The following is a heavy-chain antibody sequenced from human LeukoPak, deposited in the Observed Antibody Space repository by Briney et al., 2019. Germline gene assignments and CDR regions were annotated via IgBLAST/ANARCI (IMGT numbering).Heavy chain of an antibody. CDR1: GGYISSYY. V-gene: IGHV4-59*01. Sequence: SETLSLTCTVSGGYISSYYWSWIRQPPGKGLEWIGYISYSGSTNYNPSLKSRVTISVDTSKNQLSLKLNSVTAADTAVYYCARYIWGSYPTFEDYWGQGSLVTVSS. CDR3: ARYIWGSYPTFEDY. D-gene: IGHD3-16*02. CDR2: ISYSGST. J-gene: IGHJ4*02.